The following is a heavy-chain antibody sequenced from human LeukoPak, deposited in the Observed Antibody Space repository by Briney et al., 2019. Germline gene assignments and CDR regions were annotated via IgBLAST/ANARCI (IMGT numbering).Heavy chain of an antibody. CDR1: GGSISSGSYY. CDR2: IYYSGST. Sequence: SQTLSLTCTVSGGSISSGSYYWSWIRQPPGKGLEWIGYIYYSGSTNYNPSLKSRVTISVDTSKNQFSLKLSSVTAADTAVYYCARVDVAAAGMHNWFDPWGQGTLVTVSS. J-gene: IGHJ5*02. D-gene: IGHD6-13*01. CDR3: ARVDVAAAGMHNWFDP. V-gene: IGHV4-61*01.